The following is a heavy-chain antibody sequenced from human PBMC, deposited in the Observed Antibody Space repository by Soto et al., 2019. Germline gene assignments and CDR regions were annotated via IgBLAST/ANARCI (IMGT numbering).Heavy chain of an antibody. CDR3: ARGRYGDY. Sequence: QVHLVQSGAEVKKPWASVTVSCKGSGYAFTTYGITWVRQAPGQGLEWMGWISAHNGNTNYAQKLQGRVTVTRDTSTSTAYMELRSLRSDDTAVYYCARGRYGDYWGQGALVTVSS. CDR2: ISAHNGNT. J-gene: IGHJ4*02. V-gene: IGHV1-18*01. CDR1: GYAFTTYG. D-gene: IGHD1-1*01.